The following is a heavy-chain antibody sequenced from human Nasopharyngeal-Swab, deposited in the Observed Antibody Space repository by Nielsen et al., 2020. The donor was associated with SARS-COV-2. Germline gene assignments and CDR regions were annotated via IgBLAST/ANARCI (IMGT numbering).Heavy chain of an antibody. CDR1: GFSLSADGVG. CDR3: AHTDTAMVTGLLPDY. Sequence: SGPTLVNPTQTLTLTCTFSGFSLSADGVGVGWIRQAPGKALEWVALIFWDADKRYSPSLKTRLTITKDTSKNQVVLTMTNVGPMDTATYYCAHTDTAMVTGLLPDYWGQGTLVTVSS. V-gene: IGHV2-5*02. CDR2: IFWDADK. D-gene: IGHD5-18*01. J-gene: IGHJ4*02.